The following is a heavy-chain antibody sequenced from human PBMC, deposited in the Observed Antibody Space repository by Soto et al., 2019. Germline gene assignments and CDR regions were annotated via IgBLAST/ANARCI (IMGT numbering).Heavy chain of an antibody. J-gene: IGHJ5*02. Sequence: EVQLVESGGGLVQPGGSLRLSCAASGFIFSSYWMHWVRQAPGKGLVWVSRINTDGSNPTYADSVRGRFTISRDNAKNTLYLQMNSLRAEDTAVYYCARYLWSSDNWFDPWGQGTLVTVSS. CDR3: ARYLWSSDNWFDP. CDR1: GFIFSSYW. D-gene: IGHD6-19*01. CDR2: INTDGSNP. V-gene: IGHV3-74*01.